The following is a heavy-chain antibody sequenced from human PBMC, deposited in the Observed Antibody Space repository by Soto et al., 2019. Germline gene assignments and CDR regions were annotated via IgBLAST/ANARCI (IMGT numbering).Heavy chain of an antibody. V-gene: IGHV3-23*01. Sequence: GSLRLSCAASGFTFSSYAMSWVRQAPGKGLEWVSAISGSGGSTYYADSVKGRFTISRDNSKNTLYLQMNSLRAEDTAVYYCAKVRLGSGWSRDHDAFDIWGQGKMVTVSS. CDR1: GFTFSSYA. CDR2: ISGSGGST. CDR3: AKVRLGSGWSRDHDAFDI. D-gene: IGHD6-19*01. J-gene: IGHJ3*02.